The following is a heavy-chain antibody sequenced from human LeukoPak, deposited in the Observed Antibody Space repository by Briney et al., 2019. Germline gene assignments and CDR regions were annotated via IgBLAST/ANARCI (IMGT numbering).Heavy chain of an antibody. CDR1: AFTFSSYG. V-gene: IGHV3-30*02. CDR3: ARDVDTAMAHNWFDP. CDR2: IQYDRTNE. J-gene: IGHJ5*02. Sequence: PGGSLRLSCAASAFTFSSYGMHWVRQAPGKGLEWVAYIQYDRTNEQYAHSVKGRFRISRDNSNNILYLQMNSLRAEDTAVYYCARDVDTAMAHNWFDPWGQGTLVTVSS. D-gene: IGHD5-18*01.